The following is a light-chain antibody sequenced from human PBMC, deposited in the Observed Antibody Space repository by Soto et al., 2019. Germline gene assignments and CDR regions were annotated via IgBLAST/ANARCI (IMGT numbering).Light chain of an antibody. CDR1: SSDVGGYNY. CDR2: EVS. V-gene: IGLV2-14*01. J-gene: IGLJ2*01. Sequence: QSVLTQPASVSGSPGQSITISCTGTSSDVGGYNYVSWYQQHPGKAPKLMIYEVSNRPSGVSNRFSGSISGNTASLTISGLQADDEANYYCCSFAGRYDYVAFGGGTQLTVL. CDR3: CSFAGRYDYVA.